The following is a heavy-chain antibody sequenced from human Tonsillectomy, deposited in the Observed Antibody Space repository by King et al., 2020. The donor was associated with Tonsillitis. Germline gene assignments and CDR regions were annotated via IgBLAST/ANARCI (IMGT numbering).Heavy chain of an antibody. CDR1: GYSFSTYW. CDR3: ARLPTGGYYYMDA. CDR2: IFPGDSDT. V-gene: IGHV5-51*01. Sequence: QLVQSGAEVKRPGESLKISCKSSGYSFSTYWIAWVRQMPGKGLEWVGIIFPGDSDTRYSPSFQGRVTISADKSISTAYLQWSSLKASDSAMYYCARLPTGGYYYMDAWGKGTTVTVSS. J-gene: IGHJ6*03. D-gene: IGHD3-16*01.